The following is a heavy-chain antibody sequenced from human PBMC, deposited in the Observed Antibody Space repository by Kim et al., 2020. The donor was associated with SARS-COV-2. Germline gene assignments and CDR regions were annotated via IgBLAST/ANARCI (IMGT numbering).Heavy chain of an antibody. V-gene: IGHV4-34*01. Sequence: SETLSLTCDVYGGSFTGYHWSWIRQSPGKGLECIGEIYHSGSTNYNPSLKSRVTISVDTSKNQFSLKLSSVTAADTAVYYCARRSGLGGYNWFDPWGQGT. J-gene: IGHJ5*02. CDR1: GGSFTGYH. CDR3: ARRSGLGGYNWFDP. D-gene: IGHD1-26*01. CDR2: IYHSGST.